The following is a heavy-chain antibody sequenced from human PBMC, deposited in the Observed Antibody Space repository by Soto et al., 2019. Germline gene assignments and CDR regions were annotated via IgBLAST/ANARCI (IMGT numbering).Heavy chain of an antibody. J-gene: IGHJ4*02. CDR2: IYYSGST. CDR1: GGSISSSSYY. V-gene: IGHV4-39*01. Sequence: SETLSLTCTVSGGSISSSSYYWGWIRQPPGKGLEWIGSIYYSGSTYYNPSLKSRVTISVDTSKNQFSLKLSSVTAADTAVYYCARHGLRRAAAAGYYFDYWGQGTLVTVSS. CDR3: ARHGLRRAAAAGYYFDY. D-gene: IGHD6-13*01.